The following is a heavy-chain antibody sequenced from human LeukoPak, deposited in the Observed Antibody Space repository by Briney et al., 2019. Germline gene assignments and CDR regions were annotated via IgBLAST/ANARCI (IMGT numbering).Heavy chain of an antibody. CDR3: ARVGSAAATADY. CDR1: GYTFTSYY. Sequence: ASVKVSFKASGYTFTSYYMHWMRQAPGQGPEWMGIINPRGGSTDYAQKFQGRITMTSDTSTSTVYMELNSLRSDDTAVYCARVGSAAATADYWGQGTLVTVSS. J-gene: IGHJ4*02. D-gene: IGHD6-25*01. CDR2: INPRGGST. V-gene: IGHV1-46*01.